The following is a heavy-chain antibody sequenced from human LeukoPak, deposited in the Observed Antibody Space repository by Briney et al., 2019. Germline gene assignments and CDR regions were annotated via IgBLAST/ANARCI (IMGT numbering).Heavy chain of an antibody. CDR3: ARGTIAAPGTDY. V-gene: IGHV3-7*01. CDR2: LKQDGSEK. Sequence: GGSLRLSCAASGFTFSGYWMHWVRQAPGKGLEWVANLKQDGSEKHFADSVKGRFTISRDNAENSLYLQMKSLRAEDTAMYYCARGTIAAPGTDYWGQGTLVTVSS. CDR1: GFTFSGYW. J-gene: IGHJ4*02. D-gene: IGHD6-13*01.